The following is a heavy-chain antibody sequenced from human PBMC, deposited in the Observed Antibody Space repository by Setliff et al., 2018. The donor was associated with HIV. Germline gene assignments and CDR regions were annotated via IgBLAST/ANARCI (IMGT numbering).Heavy chain of an antibody. V-gene: IGHV4-4*07. D-gene: IGHD5-12*01. CDR2: IFASGST. CDR1: GGSISTYY. Sequence: SETLSLTCTVSGGSISTYYLTWIRQPAGKGLEWIGRIFASGSTNYNPSLKSRVTTSVDTSKNQFSLRLSSVTAADTAVYYCVGGLRSRSQGHFDYWGQGTLVTVSS. CDR3: VGGLRSRSQGHFDY. J-gene: IGHJ4*02.